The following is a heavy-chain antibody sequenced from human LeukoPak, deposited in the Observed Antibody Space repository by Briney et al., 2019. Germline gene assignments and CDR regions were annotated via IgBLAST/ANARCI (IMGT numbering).Heavy chain of an antibody. CDR1: GGTFSSYA. Sequence: SVKVSCKASGGTFSSYAISWVRQAPGQGLEWMGGIIPIFGTANYAQKFQGRVTITTDESTSTAYMELSSLRSEDTAVYYCARAPRSYCGGDCYPNAFDIWGQGTMVTVSS. D-gene: IGHD2-21*02. V-gene: IGHV1-69*05. J-gene: IGHJ3*02. CDR3: ARAPRSYCGGDCYPNAFDI. CDR2: IIPIFGTA.